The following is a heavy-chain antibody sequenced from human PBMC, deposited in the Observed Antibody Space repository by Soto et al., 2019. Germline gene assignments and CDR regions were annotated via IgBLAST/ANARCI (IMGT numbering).Heavy chain of an antibody. CDR2: ISYDGSNK. CDR1: GFTFSSYA. CDR3: ARDRAVVVVAAAPDY. J-gene: IGHJ4*02. V-gene: IGHV3-30-3*01. D-gene: IGHD2-15*01. Sequence: QVQLVESGGGVVQPGRSLRLSCAGSGFTFSSYAMHWVRQAPGKGLEWVAVISYDGSNKYYADSVKGRFTISRDNSKNTLYLQMNSLRAEDTAVYYCARDRAVVVVAAAPDYWGQGTLVTVSS.